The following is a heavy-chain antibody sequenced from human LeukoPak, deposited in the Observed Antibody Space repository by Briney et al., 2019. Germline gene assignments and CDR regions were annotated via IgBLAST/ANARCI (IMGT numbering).Heavy chain of an antibody. V-gene: IGHV3-21*01. D-gene: IGHD6-19*01. CDR2: ISSSSSYI. J-gene: IGHJ4*02. CDR1: GFTFSSYS. CDR3: AREDSSGWYSMDY. Sequence: GGSLRLSCAASGFTFSSYSMNWVRQAPGKGLEWVSSISSSSSYIYYADSVKGRFTIPRDNAKNSLYLQMNSLRVEDTAVYYCAREDSSGWYSMDYWGQGTLVTVSS.